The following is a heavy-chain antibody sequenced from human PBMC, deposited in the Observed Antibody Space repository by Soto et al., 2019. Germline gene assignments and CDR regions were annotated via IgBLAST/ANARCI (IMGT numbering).Heavy chain of an antibody. CDR2: IDPRDSYV. V-gene: IGHV5-10-1*01. D-gene: IGHD2-2*01. CDR1: GYTFTTFW. CDR3: ARLFCSTTTCDSWFDP. J-gene: IGHJ5*02. Sequence: GESLKISCTGFGYTFTTFWISWVRQMPGKGLEWMGRIDPRDSYVNYSPSFQGHVTISLDKSISTAYLQWGSLKASDTAMYYCARLFCSTTTCDSWFDPWGQGTLVAVSS.